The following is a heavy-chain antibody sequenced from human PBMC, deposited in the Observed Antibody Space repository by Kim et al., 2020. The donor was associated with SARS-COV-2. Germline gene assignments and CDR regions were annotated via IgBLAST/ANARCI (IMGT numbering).Heavy chain of an antibody. V-gene: IGHV1-18*01. CDR3: ARMDYFYYYYMDV. J-gene: IGHJ6*03. Sequence: YEEKYQGRVTMTTDPSTSTAYMELRSLRPADTAVYYCARMDYFYYYYMDVWGKGTTVTVSS.